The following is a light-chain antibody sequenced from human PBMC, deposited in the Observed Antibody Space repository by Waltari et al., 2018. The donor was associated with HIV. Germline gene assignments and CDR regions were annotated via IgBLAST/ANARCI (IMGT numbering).Light chain of an antibody. CDR1: SGPVTKSNY. J-gene: IGLJ2*01. CDR2: DAH. CDR3: LLSFGDNRL. Sequence: QALVTQEPSLTVSPGGTVILTCGSSSGPVTKSNYPYWFQQKPDQAPQTLIFDAHKSHSWTPWRCSGFLLGGKAALTLSGAQPEDEAVYYCLLSFGDNRLFGGGTKLTVL. V-gene: IGLV7-46*01.